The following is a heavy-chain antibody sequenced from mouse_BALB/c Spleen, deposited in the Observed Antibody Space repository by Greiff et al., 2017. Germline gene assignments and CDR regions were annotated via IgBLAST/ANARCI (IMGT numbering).Heavy chain of an antibody. CDR1: GDSITSGY. V-gene: IGHV3-8*02. CDR2: ISYSGST. J-gene: IGHJ2*01. CDR3: ARYYYGSSYFDY. Sequence: EVQLQQSGPSLVKPSQTLSLTCSVTGDSITSGYWNWIRKFPGNKIEYMGYISYSGSTYYNPSLKSRISITRDTSKNQYYLQLNSVTTEDTATYYCARYYYGSSYFDYWGQGTTLTVSS. D-gene: IGHD1-1*01.